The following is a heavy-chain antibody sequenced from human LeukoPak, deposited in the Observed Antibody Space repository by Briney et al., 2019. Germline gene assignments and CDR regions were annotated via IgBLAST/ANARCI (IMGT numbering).Heavy chain of an antibody. D-gene: IGHD6-13*01. CDR3: ARADSQYSSSWHYYYYYMDV. CDR1: GGSISSGSYY. V-gene: IGHV4-61*02. J-gene: IGHJ6*03. Sequence: SETLSLTCTVSGGSISSGSYYWSWIRQPAGKGLEWIGRIYTSGSTNYNPSLKSRVIISVDTSKNQFSLKLSSVTAADTAVYYCARADSQYSSSWHYYYYYMDVWGKGTTVTVSS. CDR2: IYTSGST.